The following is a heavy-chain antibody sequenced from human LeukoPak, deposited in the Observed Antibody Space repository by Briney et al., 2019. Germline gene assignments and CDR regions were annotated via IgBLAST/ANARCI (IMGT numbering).Heavy chain of an antibody. Sequence: SETLSLTCTVSGGSISSGSYYWSWIRQPPGKGLEWIGYIYYSGSTNYNPSLKSRVTISVDTSKNQFSLKLSSVTAADTAVYYCARIYSSGWTGYYYYMDVWGKGTTVTVSS. J-gene: IGHJ6*03. D-gene: IGHD6-19*01. CDR2: IYYSGST. CDR1: GGSISSGSYY. CDR3: ARIYSSGWTGYYYYMDV. V-gene: IGHV4-61*01.